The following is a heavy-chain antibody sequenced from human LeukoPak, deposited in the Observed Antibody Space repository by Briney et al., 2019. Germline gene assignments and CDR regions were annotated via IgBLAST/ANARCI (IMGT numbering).Heavy chain of an antibody. CDR3: ARQWLVMSHFDY. CDR1: GFTFSSYA. Sequence: GGSLRLSCAASGFTFSSYAMSWVRQAPGKGLEWVSAISGSGGSTYYADSVKGRFTISRDNSKNTLYLQMNSLRAEDTVVYYCARQWLVMSHFDYWGQGTLVTVSS. V-gene: IGHV3-23*01. D-gene: IGHD6-19*01. CDR2: ISGSGGST. J-gene: IGHJ4*02.